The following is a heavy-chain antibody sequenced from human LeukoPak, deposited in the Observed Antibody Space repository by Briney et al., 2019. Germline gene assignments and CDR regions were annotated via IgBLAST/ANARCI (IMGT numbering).Heavy chain of an antibody. J-gene: IGHJ4*02. D-gene: IGHD1-26*01. CDR3: AIRTGTYPYYFDY. V-gene: IGHV1-18*01. CDR2: ISTYNGNT. Sequence: ASVKVSCKTSGYTFTSYGISWVRQAPGQGLEWMGWISTYNGNTNYAQKFQGRLTMTTDTSTRTAYMELRSLRSDDTAVYRRAIRTGTYPYYFDYWGQGTLVTVSS. CDR1: GYTFTSYG.